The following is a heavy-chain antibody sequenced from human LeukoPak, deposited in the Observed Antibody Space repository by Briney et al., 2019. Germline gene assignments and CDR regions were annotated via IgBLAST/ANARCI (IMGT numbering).Heavy chain of an antibody. D-gene: IGHD3-10*01. J-gene: IGHJ4*02. CDR2: ISSSSSYI. CDR1: GFTFSSYS. CDR3: ARVPVRGVIQDY. V-gene: IGHV3-21*01. Sequence: PGGSLRLSCAASGFTFSSYSMNWVRQAPGKGLEWVSSISSSSSYIYYADSVKGRLTISRDNAKNSLYLQMNSLRAEDTAVYYCARVPVRGVIQDYWGQGTLVTVSS.